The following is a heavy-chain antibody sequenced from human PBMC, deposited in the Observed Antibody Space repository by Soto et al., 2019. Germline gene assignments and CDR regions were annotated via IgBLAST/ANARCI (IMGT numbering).Heavy chain of an antibody. Sequence: GGSLRLACAASGFTVSSNYMSWVRQAPGKGLEWVSVIYSGGSTYYADSVKGRFTISRDNSKNTLYLQMNSLRAEDTAVYYCAREMAVAGMTAFDIWGQATMVTVSS. CDR1: GFTVSSNY. J-gene: IGHJ3*02. D-gene: IGHD6-19*01. V-gene: IGHV3-53*01. CDR3: AREMAVAGMTAFDI. CDR2: IYSGGST.